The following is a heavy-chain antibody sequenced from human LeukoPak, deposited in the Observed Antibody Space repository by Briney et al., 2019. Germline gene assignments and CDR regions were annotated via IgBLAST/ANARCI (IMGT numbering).Heavy chain of an antibody. CDR3: ARGPLAAAGTLTYYYYGMDV. CDR1: GGSISSYY. J-gene: IGHJ6*02. CDR2: IYYSGST. Sequence: SETLSLTCTVSGGSISSYYWSWIRQPPGKGLEWIGYIYYSGSTNYNPSLKSRVTISVDTSKNQLSLKLRTVTAADTAVYYCARGPLAAAGTLTYYYYGMDVWGQGTTVTVSS. V-gene: IGHV4-59*12. D-gene: IGHD6-13*01.